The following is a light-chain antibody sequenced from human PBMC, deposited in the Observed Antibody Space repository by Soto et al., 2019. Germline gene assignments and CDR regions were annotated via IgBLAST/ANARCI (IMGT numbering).Light chain of an antibody. CDR3: CSYAGSSTGV. V-gene: IGLV2-23*01. CDR2: EGS. CDR1: SSDVGSYNL. J-gene: IGLJ3*02. Sequence: QSALTQPASVSGSPGQSITISCTGTSSDVGSYNLVSGYQQHPGKAPKLMIYEGSKRPSGVSNRFSGSKSGNTASLTISGLQAEDEADYYCCSYAGSSTGVFGGGTKLTVL.